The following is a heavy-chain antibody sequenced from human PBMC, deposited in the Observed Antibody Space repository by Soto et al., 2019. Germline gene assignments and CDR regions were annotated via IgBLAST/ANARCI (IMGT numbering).Heavy chain of an antibody. CDR3: ARIRVVPAAPVDY. CDR1: GGSISSSSYY. D-gene: IGHD2-2*01. V-gene: IGHV4-39*01. J-gene: IGHJ4*02. Sequence: QLQLQESGPGLVKPSETLSLTCTVSGGSISSSSYYWGWIRQPPGKGLEWIGSIYYSGSTYYNPSLKSRVTISVDTSKNQFSLKLSSVTAADTAVYYCARIRVVPAAPVDYWGQGTLVTVSS. CDR2: IYYSGST.